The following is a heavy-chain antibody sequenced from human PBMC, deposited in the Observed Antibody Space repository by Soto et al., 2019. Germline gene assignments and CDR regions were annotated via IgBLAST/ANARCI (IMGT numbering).Heavy chain of an antibody. Sequence: PSETLSLTCAVSGGSISSGGYSWSWIRQPPGKGLEWIGYIYHSGSTYYNPSLKSRVTISVDRSKNQFSLKLSSVTAADTAVYYCARGSEYYDSSGYYYFDYWGQGTLVTVAS. V-gene: IGHV4-30-2*01. J-gene: IGHJ4*02. CDR2: IYHSGST. CDR3: ARGSEYYDSSGYYYFDY. D-gene: IGHD3-22*01. CDR1: GGSISSGGYS.